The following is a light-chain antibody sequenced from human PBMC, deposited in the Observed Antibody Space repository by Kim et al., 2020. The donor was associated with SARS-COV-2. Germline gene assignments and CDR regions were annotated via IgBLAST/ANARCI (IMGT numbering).Light chain of an antibody. J-gene: IGKJ4*01. CDR3: QQSYRVRALS. CDR2: AAS. V-gene: IGKV1-39*01. CDR1: QNIGSH. Sequence: AYVGERVTITCRASQNIGSHLNWYQQRPGKVPKLLIHAASRLQSGVPSRFSGSGSGTDFTLTINSLQPEDFATYYCQQSYRVRALSFGGGTKVEI.